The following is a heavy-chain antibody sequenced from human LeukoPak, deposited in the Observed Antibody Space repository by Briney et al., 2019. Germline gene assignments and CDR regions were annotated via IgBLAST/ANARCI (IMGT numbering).Heavy chain of an antibody. CDR1: GFTFSSYS. Sequence: GGSLRLSCAASGFTFSSYSMNWVRQAPGKGLEWVSSISSSSSYMYYADSVKGRFTISRDSAKNSLYLQMNSLRAEDTAVYYCARGGGAFDIWGQGTMVTVSS. CDR3: ARGGGAFDI. J-gene: IGHJ3*02. CDR2: ISSSSSYM. D-gene: IGHD3-16*01. V-gene: IGHV3-21*01.